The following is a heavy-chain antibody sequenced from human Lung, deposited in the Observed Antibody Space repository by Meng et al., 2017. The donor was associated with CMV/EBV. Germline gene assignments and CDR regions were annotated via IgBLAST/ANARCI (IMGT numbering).Heavy chain of an antibody. D-gene: IGHD1-26*01. CDR2: ITSASGFT. J-gene: IGHJ4*02. Sequence: GESXKISCAASGFTFSGYAMNWVRQAPGKGLEWISSITSASGFTFYADSVKGRFTISRDNAKNSVYLQMNSLRAEDTALYYCVKGGEYTGSYYGGLIGYFDHWXQGTLVTVSS. CDR1: GFTFSGYA. CDR3: VKGGEYTGSYYGGLIGYFDH. V-gene: IGHV3-21*04.